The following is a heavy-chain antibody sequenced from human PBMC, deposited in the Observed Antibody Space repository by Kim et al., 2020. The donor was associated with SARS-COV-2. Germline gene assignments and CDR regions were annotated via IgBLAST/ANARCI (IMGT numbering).Heavy chain of an antibody. Sequence: SETLSLTCTVSGGSISSSSYYWGWIRQPPGKGLEWIGSIYYSGSTYYNPSLKSRVTISVDTSKNQFSLKLSSVTAADTAVYYCASMVYAISLYFDYWGQGTLVTVSS. CDR1: GGSISSSSYY. V-gene: IGHV4-39*01. J-gene: IGHJ4*02. D-gene: IGHD2-8*01. CDR2: IYYSGST. CDR3: ASMVYAISLYFDY.